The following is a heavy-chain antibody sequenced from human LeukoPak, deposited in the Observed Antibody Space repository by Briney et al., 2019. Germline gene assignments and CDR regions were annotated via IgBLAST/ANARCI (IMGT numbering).Heavy chain of an antibody. J-gene: IGHJ4*02. V-gene: IGHV3-48*04. CDR1: GFTFSSYG. D-gene: IGHD3-22*01. CDR2: ISSSGSNI. Sequence: PGGSLRLSCAASGFTFSSYGMSWVRQAPGKGLEWVSYISSSGSNIYYADAVKGRFTISRDNAKNPLYLQMNSLRAEDTAVYYCARDNYDSSTPYYFDYWGQGTLVTVSS. CDR3: ARDNYDSSTPYYFDY.